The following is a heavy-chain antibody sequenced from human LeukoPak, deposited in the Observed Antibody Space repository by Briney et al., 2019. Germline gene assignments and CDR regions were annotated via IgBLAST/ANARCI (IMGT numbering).Heavy chain of an antibody. V-gene: IGHV1-69*05. D-gene: IGHD3-9*01. J-gene: IGHJ5*02. CDR2: IIPIFGTA. CDR1: GGTFSSYA. Sequence: SVKVSCKASGGTFSSYAISWVRQAPGQGLEWMGRIIPIFGTANYAQKFQGRVTITTDESTSTAYMELSSLRSGDTAVYYCARGGYFDWSPKSWFDPWGQGTLVTVSS. CDR3: ARGGYFDWSPKSWFDP.